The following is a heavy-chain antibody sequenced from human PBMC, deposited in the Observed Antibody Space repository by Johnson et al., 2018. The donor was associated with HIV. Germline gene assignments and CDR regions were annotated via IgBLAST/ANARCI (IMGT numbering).Heavy chain of an antibody. CDR2: IYSDGST. J-gene: IGHJ3*01. V-gene: IGHV3-53*01. D-gene: IGHD6-19*01. Sequence: VRLVASGGGVVQPGGSLRLSSAASGFIVSNNYMSWVRQAPGKGLEWVSIIYSDGSTYYADSVKGRFTISRDNSKNTVYLQMNSLRAEDTAVYYCARVALTVAGIAFDTLDVWGQGTMVIVSS. CDR3: ARVALTVAGIAFDTLDV. CDR1: GFIVSNNY.